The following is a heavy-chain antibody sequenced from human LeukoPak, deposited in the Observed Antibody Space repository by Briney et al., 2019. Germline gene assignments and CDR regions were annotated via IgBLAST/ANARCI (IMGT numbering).Heavy chain of an antibody. J-gene: IGHJ3*01. CDR1: GFIFSNCW. CDR3: ARPTSSGVLKDDGFDL. CDR2: IKRDGSEK. D-gene: IGHD6-6*01. V-gene: IGHV3-7*01. Sequence: PGGSLRLSCETSGFIFSNCWMTWVRQAPGKGLEWVANIKRDGSEKYYVDSVKGRFTISRDNAKNSLYLQMNSLRAEDTAVYYCARPTSSGVLKDDGFDLWGQGTMVTVSS.